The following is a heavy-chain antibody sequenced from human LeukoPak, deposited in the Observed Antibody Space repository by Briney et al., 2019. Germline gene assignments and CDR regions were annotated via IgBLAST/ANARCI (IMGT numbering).Heavy chain of an antibody. CDR3: ARDGLVGPFSY. CDR2: IYHSGST. CDR1: DYSISSSYY. D-gene: IGHD1-26*01. J-gene: IGHJ4*02. V-gene: IGHV4-38-2*02. Sequence: SETLSLTCTVSDYSISSSYYWGWIRQPPGKGLEWFGIIYHSGSTYYNPSLKSRVTISVDTSKNQFSLKLSSVTAADTAVYYCARDGLVGPFSYWGQGTLVTVSS.